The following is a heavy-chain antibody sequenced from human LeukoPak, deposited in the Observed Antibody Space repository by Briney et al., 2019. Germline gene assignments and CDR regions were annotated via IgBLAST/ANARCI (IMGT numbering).Heavy chain of an antibody. J-gene: IGHJ6*03. CDR2: ISSRCSNI. CDR1: GFTFSSYE. Sequence: PGGSLRLSCAASGFTFSSYEMNWGRQAPGKGLEWVSYISSRCSNIYYAASVKGRFTISRDNAKNSLCLQMHSLRAEDTAVYYCARSEEYYYYYYYMDVWGKGTKVTVSS. CDR3: ARSEEYYYYYYYMDV. V-gene: IGHV3-48*03.